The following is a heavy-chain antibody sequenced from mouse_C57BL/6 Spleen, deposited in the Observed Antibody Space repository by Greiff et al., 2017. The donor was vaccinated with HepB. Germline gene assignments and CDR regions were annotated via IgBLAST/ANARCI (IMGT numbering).Heavy chain of an antibody. V-gene: IGHV1-64*01. J-gene: IGHJ2*01. CDR2: IHPNSGST. CDR1: GYTFTSYW. CDR3: TRWNYIFDY. Sequence: QVQLQQPGAELVKPGASVKLSCKASGYTFTSYWMHWVKQRPGQGLEWIGMIHPNSGSTNYNEKFKSKSTLTVDKSSSTAYMQISSLTSEDSAVYYGTRWNYIFDYWGQGTTLTVSS. D-gene: IGHD2-1*01.